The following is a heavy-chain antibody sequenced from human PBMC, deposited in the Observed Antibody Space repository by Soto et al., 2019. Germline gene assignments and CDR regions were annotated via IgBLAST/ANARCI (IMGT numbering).Heavy chain of an antibody. CDR2: IGGGGITT. Sequence: GGSLRLSCAASGFTFSDYAMAWVRQPPRKGLDWISAIGGGGITTYYADSVKGRFTISRDNSKNILYLEMNSLTVDDTAVYYCAKGSGGYRPYYFDFWGQGTPVTVSS. CDR1: GFTFSDYA. CDR3: AKGSGGYRPYYFDF. D-gene: IGHD3-22*01. J-gene: IGHJ4*02. V-gene: IGHV3-23*01.